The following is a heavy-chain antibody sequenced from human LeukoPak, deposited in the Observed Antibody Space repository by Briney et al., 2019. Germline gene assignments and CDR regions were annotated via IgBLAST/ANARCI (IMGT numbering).Heavy chain of an antibody. CDR3: ARRGYSYGTDLLSYYYYMDV. J-gene: IGHJ6*03. CDR2: ISAYNGNT. Sequence: ASVKVSCKASGYTFTSYGISWVRQAPGQGLEWMGWISAYNGNTNYAQKLQGRVTMTTDTSTSTAYMELRSLRSDDTAVYYCARRGYSYGTDLLSYYYYMDVWGKGTMVTVSS. V-gene: IGHV1-18*01. D-gene: IGHD5-18*01. CDR1: GYTFTSYG.